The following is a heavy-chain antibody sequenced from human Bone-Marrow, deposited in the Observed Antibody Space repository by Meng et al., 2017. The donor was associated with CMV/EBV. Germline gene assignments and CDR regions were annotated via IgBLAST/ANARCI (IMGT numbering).Heavy chain of an antibody. V-gene: IGHV3-21*01. D-gene: IGHD2-15*01. CDR2: ISSSSSYI. CDR3: AGEVMGGWHYYYGMDV. CDR1: GFTFSSYS. Sequence: GESLKIYCAASGFTFSSYSMNWVRQAPGKGLEWVSSISSSSSYIYYADSVKGRFTISRDNAKNSLYLQMNSLRAEDTAVYYCAGEVMGGWHYYYGMDVWGQGTTVTVSS. J-gene: IGHJ6*02.